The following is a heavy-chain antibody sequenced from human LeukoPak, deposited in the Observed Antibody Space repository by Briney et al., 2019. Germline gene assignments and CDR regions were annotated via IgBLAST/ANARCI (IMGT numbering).Heavy chain of an antibody. Sequence: GGSLSLSFAASGFTFRGYAMNWVRQAPGKGLELVSSISSSSSYIYYADSVKGRFTISRDNAKNSLYLQMNSLRAEDTAVYYCARDERFGGQGTLVTVSS. D-gene: IGHD5-24*01. CDR2: ISSSSSYI. CDR3: ARDERF. CDR1: GFTFRGYA. V-gene: IGHV3-21*01. J-gene: IGHJ4*02.